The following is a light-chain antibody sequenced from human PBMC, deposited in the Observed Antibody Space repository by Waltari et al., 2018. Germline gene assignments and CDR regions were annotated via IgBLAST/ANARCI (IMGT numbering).Light chain of an antibody. V-gene: IGLV2-14*03. CDR3: SSYASSSTLVV. CDR1: ISDVGGYDY. Sequence: QSAVTQPASVSGSPGHSITISCTGTISDVGGYDYVSWYQQHPDKAPKLMIYDVTNRPSGVSNRSPGSKSGTTASLTISGLQAEDEADYYCSSYASSSTLVVFGGGTKLTVL. J-gene: IGLJ2*01. CDR2: DVT.